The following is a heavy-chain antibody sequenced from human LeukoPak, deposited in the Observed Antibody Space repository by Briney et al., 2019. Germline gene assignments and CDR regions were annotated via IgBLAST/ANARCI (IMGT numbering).Heavy chain of an antibody. Sequence: PGGSLRLSCAASGFTFSSYSMNWVRQAPGRGLEWVSYISSSSSTIYYADSVKGRFTISRDNAKNSLYLQMNSLRAEDTALYYCAKDRDILTGYYGPDFDYWGQGTLVTVSS. J-gene: IGHJ4*02. CDR1: GFTFSSYS. CDR3: AKDRDILTGYYGPDFDY. D-gene: IGHD3-9*01. CDR2: ISSSSSTI. V-gene: IGHV3-48*04.